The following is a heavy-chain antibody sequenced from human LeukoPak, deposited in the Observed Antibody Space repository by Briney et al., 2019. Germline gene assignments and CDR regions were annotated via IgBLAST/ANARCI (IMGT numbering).Heavy chain of an antibody. CDR2: IGPTGTDI. V-gene: IGHV3-21*01. CDR3: ATETIGRHYDY. J-gene: IGHJ4*02. CDR1: GFTFSSCG. D-gene: IGHD1-14*01. Sequence: GGSLRLSCAASGFTFSSCGFNWVRQAPGKGLEWVSSIGPTGTDIYYADSVRGRFTISRDNAKNSMYLQMDSLRDEDTAVYYCATETIGRHYDYWGQGTLLTVSS.